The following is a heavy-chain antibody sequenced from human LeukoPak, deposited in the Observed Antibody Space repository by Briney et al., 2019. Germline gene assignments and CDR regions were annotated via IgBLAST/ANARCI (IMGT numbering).Heavy chain of an antibody. D-gene: IGHD2-21*01. CDR3: AIPCGGDCSFLDI. J-gene: IGHJ3*02. CDR2: IGTSSTNT. Sequence: GGSLRLSCAASGFTFSDWYMNWVRQAPGKGLEWISCIGTSSTNTHYADSVKGRFTISRDNTKNSVHLQLKNVRAEDTAVYYCAIPCGGDCSFLDIWGQGTMVTVSS. V-gene: IGHV3-11*01. CDR1: GFTFSDWY.